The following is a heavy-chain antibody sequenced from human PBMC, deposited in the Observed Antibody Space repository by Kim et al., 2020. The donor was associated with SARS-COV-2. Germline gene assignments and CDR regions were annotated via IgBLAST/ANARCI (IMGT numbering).Heavy chain of an antibody. CDR2: ISFDGRNK. CDR1: GVSFDSSA. D-gene: IGHD3-10*01. V-gene: IGHV3-30-3*01. J-gene: IGHJ6*01. CDR3: ARGNYYESVSLSNYYKGMDV. Sequence: GGSLRLSCAASGVSFDSSAMNWVRQAPGKGLEWVAVISFDGRNKAYADSVEGRFTISRDNSKNTLHLQMNSLRVEDTAVYYCARGNYYESVSLSNYYKGMDVWGQGTTVSVSS.